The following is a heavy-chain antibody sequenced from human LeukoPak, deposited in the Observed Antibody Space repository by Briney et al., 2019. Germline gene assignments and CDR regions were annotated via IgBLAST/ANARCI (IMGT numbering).Heavy chain of an antibody. CDR1: GGSISNYY. CDR3: ARGGVRITIFEVVIIANYFDY. CDR2: IYYSGTT. J-gene: IGHJ4*02. V-gene: IGHV4-59*12. D-gene: IGHD3-3*01. Sequence: NPSETLSLTCTVSGGSISNYYWSWIRQPPGKGLECMGYIYYSGTTNYNPPLKSRVTISVDTSKNQFSLKLSSVTAADTAVYYCARGGVRITIFEVVIIANYFDYWGQGTLVTVSS.